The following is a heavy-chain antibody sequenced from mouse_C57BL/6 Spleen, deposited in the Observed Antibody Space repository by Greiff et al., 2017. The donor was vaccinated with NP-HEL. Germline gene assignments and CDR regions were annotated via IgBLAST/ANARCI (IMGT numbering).Heavy chain of an antibody. Sequence: VQLQQPGTGLVKPGASVKLSCKASGYTFTSYWMHWVKQRPGQGLEWIGRIDPEDGETKYAPKFQGKATITADTSSNTAYLQLSSLTSEDTAVYYCASRGMDYWGQGTTLTVSS. CDR3: ASRGMDY. J-gene: IGHJ2*01. CDR1: GYTFTSYW. CDR2: IDPEDGET. V-gene: IGHV14-2*01.